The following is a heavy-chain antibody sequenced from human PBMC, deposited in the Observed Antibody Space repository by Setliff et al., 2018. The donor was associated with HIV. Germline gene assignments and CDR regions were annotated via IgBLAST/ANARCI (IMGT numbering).Heavy chain of an antibody. Sequence: PSETLSLTCTVSGGSISSYYWSWIRQPPGKGLEWIGYIYTSGSTNYNPSLKSRVTISVDTSKNQFSLKLSSVTAADMAVYYCARGLSFYDPGGFDYWGQGTLVTVSS. CDR2: IYTSGST. CDR3: ARGLSFYDPGGFDY. J-gene: IGHJ4*02. CDR1: GGSISSYY. V-gene: IGHV4-4*09. D-gene: IGHD3-22*01.